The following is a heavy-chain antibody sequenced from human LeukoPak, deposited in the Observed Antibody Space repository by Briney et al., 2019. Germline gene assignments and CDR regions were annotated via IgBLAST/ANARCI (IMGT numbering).Heavy chain of an antibody. CDR2: ISANGGST. J-gene: IGHJ3*02. Sequence: GGSLRLSCAASGFTVRSYGIHWVRQAPGQGLEYVSAISANGGSTYYANSVKGRFTISRDTYKNTLYLQMGSLRAEDMAVYYCAREGRNDAFDIWGQGTMVTVSS. D-gene: IGHD1-26*01. CDR3: AREGRNDAFDI. V-gene: IGHV3-64*01. CDR1: GFTVRSYG.